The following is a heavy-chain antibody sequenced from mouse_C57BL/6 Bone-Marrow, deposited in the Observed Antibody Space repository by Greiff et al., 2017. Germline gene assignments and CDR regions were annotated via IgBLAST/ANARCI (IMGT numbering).Heavy chain of an antibody. D-gene: IGHD1-1*01. CDR1: GYSITSGYY. Sequence: EVQLQESGPGLVKPSQSLSLTCSVTGYSITSGYYWNWIRQFPGNKLAWMGYISYDGSNNYNPSLKNRIPLTLDTSRNQFFLKLNSVTTEDTASYYCSLATVVATDYWGQGTTLTVSS. CDR2: ISYDGSN. CDR3: SLATVVATDY. J-gene: IGHJ2*01. V-gene: IGHV3-6*01.